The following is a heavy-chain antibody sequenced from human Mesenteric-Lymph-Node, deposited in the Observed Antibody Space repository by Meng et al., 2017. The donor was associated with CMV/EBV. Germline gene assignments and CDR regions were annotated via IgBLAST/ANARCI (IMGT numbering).Heavy chain of an antibody. J-gene: IGHJ5*02. D-gene: IGHD2-21*01. CDR3: ARDGVVCGDTTCRGFYS. V-gene: IGHV1-18*01. CDR2: ISAYNGNT. CDR1: GYTFTSYG. Sequence: ASVKVSCKASGYTFTSYGISWVRQAPGQGLEWMGWISAYNGNTNYAQKLQGRVTMTTDTSTSTAYMELRSLRSDDTAVYYCARDGVVCGDTTCRGFYSWGQGTLVTVSS.